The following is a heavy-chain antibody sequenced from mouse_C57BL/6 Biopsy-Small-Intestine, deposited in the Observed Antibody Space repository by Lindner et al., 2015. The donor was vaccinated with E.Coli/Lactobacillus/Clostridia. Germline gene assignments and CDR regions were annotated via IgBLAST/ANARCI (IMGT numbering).Heavy chain of an antibody. Sequence: VQLQESGPELVKPGASVKMSCKASGYTITDYNMHWMQQGPGESLEWIGYINPNNGAATYNQNFKGKATLTVNKSSNTAYMELRSLTSEDSAVYYCATGPLYALDYWGHGTSVTVSS. CDR2: INPNNGAA. CDR1: GYTITDYN. D-gene: IGHD6-1*01. J-gene: IGHJ4*01. CDR3: ATGPLYALDY. V-gene: IGHV1-22*01.